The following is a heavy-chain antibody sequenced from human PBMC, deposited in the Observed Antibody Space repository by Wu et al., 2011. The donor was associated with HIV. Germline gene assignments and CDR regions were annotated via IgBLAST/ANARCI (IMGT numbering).Heavy chain of an antibody. CDR3: ARDGSSAQLDLYYNHMDV. J-gene: IGHJ6*03. CDR1: GKGFPTSI. D-gene: IGHD6-6*01. V-gene: IGHV1-18*01. Sequence: QVQLVQSGDEVKKPGASVKVSCKASGKGFPTSIVTWVRQAPGQGLEWLGWINGYNGNSRYRQNFQDRVSMTTDTSTSTAYMELRSLRSDDTAVYYCARDGSSAQLDLYYNHMDVWGKGTTVTVSS. CDR2: INGYNGNS.